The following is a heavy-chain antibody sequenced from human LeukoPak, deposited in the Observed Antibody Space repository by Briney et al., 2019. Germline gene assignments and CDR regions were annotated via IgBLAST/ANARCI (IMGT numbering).Heavy chain of an antibody. CDR3: ARSAYYAFDY. V-gene: IGHV3-7*01. CDR1: GFTFRSYW. Sequence: GGSLRLSCAAPGFTFRSYWMSWVRQAPGKGLEWVAHIKHDGSEKYYVDSVKGRFTISRDNAKNALYLQMNSLRAEDTAVYYCARSAYYAFDYWGQGTLVTVSS. CDR2: IKHDGSEK. D-gene: IGHD3-3*01. J-gene: IGHJ4*02.